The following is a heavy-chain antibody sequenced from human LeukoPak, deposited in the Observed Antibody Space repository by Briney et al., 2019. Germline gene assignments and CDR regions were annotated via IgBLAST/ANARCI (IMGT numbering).Heavy chain of an antibody. J-gene: IGHJ5*02. Sequence: ASVTVSYKASGGTFTGHYVHWVRQAPGQGLEWMGWINPNSGGTNYAQKVQGRVTMTRDTSITTAYMELSRLRSDDTAVYYCARAYYGSGSPGSWGQGTPVTVSS. V-gene: IGHV1-2*02. CDR1: GGTFTGHY. CDR2: INPNSGGT. CDR3: ARAYYGSGSPGS. D-gene: IGHD3-10*01.